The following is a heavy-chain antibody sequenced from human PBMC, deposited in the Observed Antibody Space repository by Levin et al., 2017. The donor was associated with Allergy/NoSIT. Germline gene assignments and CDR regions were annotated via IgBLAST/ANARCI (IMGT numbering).Heavy chain of an antibody. D-gene: IGHD5-24*01. J-gene: IGHJ4*02. CDR2: ISDSARTI. CDR1: GFPFNSYT. Sequence: LSLTCAASGFPFNSYTMNWVRQAPGKGLEWVSYISDSARTIYYADSVKGRFTISRDNAKNSLYLQMNSLRAEDTAVYYCARAGWLIANFFDYWGQGTLVTVSS. CDR3: ARAGWLIANFFDY. V-gene: IGHV3-48*01.